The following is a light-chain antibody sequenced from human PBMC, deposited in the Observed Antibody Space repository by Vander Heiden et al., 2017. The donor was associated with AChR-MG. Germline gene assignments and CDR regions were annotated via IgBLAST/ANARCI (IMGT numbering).Light chain of an antibody. Sequence: SYELSQPPSVSGSPGQTASITCPGDKLGDDYASWYQQKPGQSPVLVIYKNRKRPSGIPERFSGSNSGNTATLTISGTQAMDEADYYCQAWDSSTGVFGGGTKLTVL. CDR3: QAWDSSTGV. J-gene: IGLJ2*01. V-gene: IGLV3-1*01. CDR1: KLGDDY. CDR2: KNR.